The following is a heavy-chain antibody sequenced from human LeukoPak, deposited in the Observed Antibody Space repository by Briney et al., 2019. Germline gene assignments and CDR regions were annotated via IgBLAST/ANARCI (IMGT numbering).Heavy chain of an antibody. CDR1: LFTPISYV. CDR2: IWYDGSNK. D-gene: IGHD2-2*01. V-gene: IGHV3-33*01. CDR3: SSTTRYYYYYGMDV. J-gene: IGHJ6*04. Sequence: GGALRDSCVAPLFTPISYVVHCGRPAPGRGGGRVSLIWYDGSNKHNADSVKGRFTISRDNSKKTLYLQMNSLRAEDTAVYYCSSTTRYYYYYGMDVWGKGTTVTVSS.